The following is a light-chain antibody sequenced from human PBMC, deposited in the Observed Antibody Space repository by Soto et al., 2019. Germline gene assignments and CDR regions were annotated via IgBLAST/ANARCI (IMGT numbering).Light chain of an antibody. V-gene: IGKV3-15*01. Sequence: EIVMTQSPATLSVSPGERATLSCRSSQTIRNNLAWYQQKPGQAPRLLIYVASTRATDIPARFSGSGSGTEVTLTISSLQSEDFAFYYCQQYNSWPLTFGGGTNVEIK. CDR2: VAS. CDR3: QQYNSWPLT. J-gene: IGKJ4*01. CDR1: QTIRNN.